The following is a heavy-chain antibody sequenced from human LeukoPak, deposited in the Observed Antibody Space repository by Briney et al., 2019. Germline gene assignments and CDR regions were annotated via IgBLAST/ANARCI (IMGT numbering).Heavy chain of an antibody. CDR3: ARHLGSYYYDTSGYYPFGY. Sequence: ASVKVSCKASGYTFTDFYVHWVRQAPGQGLEWMGWISTYNGETKYARKFQGRVTMTTDTSTTTAYMELRSLRSDDTAVYYCARHLGSYYYDTSGYYPFGYWGQGTLVTVSS. CDR1: GYTFTDFY. D-gene: IGHD3-22*01. V-gene: IGHV1-18*04. CDR2: ISTYNGET. J-gene: IGHJ4*02.